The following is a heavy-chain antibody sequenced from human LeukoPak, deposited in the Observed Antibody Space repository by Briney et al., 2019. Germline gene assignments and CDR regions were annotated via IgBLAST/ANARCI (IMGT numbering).Heavy chain of an antibody. V-gene: IGHV1-2*02. J-gene: IGHJ5*02. CDR1: GYTFTGYY. CDR3: GRDNCSGGSCYWVDR. CDR2: INPNSGGT. D-gene: IGHD2-15*01. Sequence: ASVKVSCKASGYTFTGYYMHWVRQAPGQGLEWMGWINPNSGGTNYAQKFQGRVTMTRDTSISTAYMELSRLRSDDTAVYYCGRDNCSGGSCYWVDRWAQGTLVTVSS.